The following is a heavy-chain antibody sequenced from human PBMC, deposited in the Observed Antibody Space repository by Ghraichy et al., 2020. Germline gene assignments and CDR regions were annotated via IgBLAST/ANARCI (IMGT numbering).Heavy chain of an antibody. D-gene: IGHD1-7*01. Sequence: GGSLRISCAASGFTFSTYTMNWVRQAPGKGLEWVSSISDSSDYMYYADSVKGRFIISRDNAENSLYLQMNSLRAEDTAVYFCARPHRISGTTDYYFYMDVWGKGTTVTVSS. V-gene: IGHV3-21*06. CDR2: ISDSSDYM. CDR3: ARPHRISGTTDYYFYMDV. CDR1: GFTFSTYT. J-gene: IGHJ6*03.